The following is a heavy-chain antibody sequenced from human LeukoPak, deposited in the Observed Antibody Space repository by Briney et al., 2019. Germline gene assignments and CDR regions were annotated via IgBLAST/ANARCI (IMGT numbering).Heavy chain of an antibody. Sequence: PGGSLRLSCAASGFSFRSYEMNWVRQAPGKGLEWVSYISGSGSPIYYTDSVKGRFSISRDNAKNSLYLQMNSLRAEDTAVYYCARDPGYGGFSGAFDIWGQGTMVTVSS. V-gene: IGHV3-48*03. CDR3: ARDPGYGGFSGAFDI. D-gene: IGHD6-13*01. J-gene: IGHJ3*02. CDR1: GFSFRSYE. CDR2: ISGSGSPI.